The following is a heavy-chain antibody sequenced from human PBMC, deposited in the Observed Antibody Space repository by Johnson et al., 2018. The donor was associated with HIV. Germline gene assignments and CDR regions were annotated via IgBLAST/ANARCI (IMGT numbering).Heavy chain of an antibody. CDR3: ARERIGYSSSGDVFDI. CDR2: SRGSGGST. J-gene: IGHJ3*02. V-gene: IGHV3-23*04. Sequence: VQLVESGGGLVQPGGSLRLSSAASGFTFSSYAMSWLRQAPGKGLEWVSASRGSGGSTSSADSVNGRFTISRDNSKNTLYLQMNSLRAEDTAVYYCARERIGYSSSGDVFDIWGQGTMVTVSS. CDR1: GFTFSSYA. D-gene: IGHD6-13*01.